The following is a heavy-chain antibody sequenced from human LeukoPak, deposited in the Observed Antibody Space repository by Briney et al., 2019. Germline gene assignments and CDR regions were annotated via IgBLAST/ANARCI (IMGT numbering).Heavy chain of an antibody. Sequence: GGSLRLSCAASGFTFDDYAMHWVRQAPGKGLEWVSGISWNSGSIGYADSVKGRFTISRDNAKNPLYLQMNSLRAEDTALYYCAKDIEDGSSWYFDYWGQGTLVTVSS. CDR3: AKDIEDGSSWYFDY. V-gene: IGHV3-9*01. CDR2: ISWNSGSI. CDR1: GFTFDDYA. D-gene: IGHD6-13*01. J-gene: IGHJ4*02.